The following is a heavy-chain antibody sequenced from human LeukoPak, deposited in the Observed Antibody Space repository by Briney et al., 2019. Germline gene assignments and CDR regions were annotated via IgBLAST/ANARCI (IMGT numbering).Heavy chain of an antibody. J-gene: IGHJ4*02. V-gene: IGHV1-2*02. CDR3: VSSGELLSNYFDY. CDR2: INPNSGGT. CDR1: GYTFTGYY. Sequence: GASVKVSCKASGYTFTGYYMHWVRQAPGQGLEWMGWINPNSGGTNYAQKFQGRVTMTRDTSISTAYMELSRLRSDDTAVYYCVSSGELLSNYFDYWGQGTLVTVSS. D-gene: IGHD3-10*01.